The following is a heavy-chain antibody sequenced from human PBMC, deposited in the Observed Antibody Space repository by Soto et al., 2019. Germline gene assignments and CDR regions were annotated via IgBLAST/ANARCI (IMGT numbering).Heavy chain of an antibody. CDR2: INSNSGGT. CDR3: ARDSPSLTYCGGDCYSIDY. CDR1: GYRFTDFY. V-gene: IGHV1-2*02. D-gene: IGHD2-21*02. J-gene: IGHJ4*02. Sequence: AAVKVSCKASGYRFTDFYIHWVRQAPGQGLEWMGWINSNSGGTNYPQKFQGRVTMTRDTSISTAYMELSRLTSDDTAVYYCARDSPSLTYCGGDCYSIDYWGQGTMVTVSS.